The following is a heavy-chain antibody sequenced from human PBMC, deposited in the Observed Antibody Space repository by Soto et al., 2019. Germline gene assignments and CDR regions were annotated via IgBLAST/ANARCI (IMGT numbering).Heavy chain of an antibody. Sequence: VQLVQSGAEVQKPGSSVKVSCKASGDTFSSHGITWVRQAPGLGLEWMGGIIPMFDTTNYALKFQGRLTITADESTSTAYMELSSLSSVDTAVYFCARGAAAGSYYGMDVWGQGTSVTVSS. V-gene: IGHV1-69*12. CDR1: GDTFSSHG. D-gene: IGHD6-13*01. CDR3: ARGAAAGSYYGMDV. J-gene: IGHJ6*02. CDR2: IIPMFDTT.